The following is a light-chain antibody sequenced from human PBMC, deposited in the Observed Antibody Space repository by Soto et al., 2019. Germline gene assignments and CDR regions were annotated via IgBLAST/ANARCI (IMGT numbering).Light chain of an antibody. CDR2: GAS. CDR1: QSVPNNF. J-gene: IGKJ1*01. Sequence: EAVLTQSPGTLSLSPGERATLSCRASQSVPNNFLAWYQQRPGQAPRFVIFGASIRASGLPDRFSGSGSGTEFALAISSLQPDDFATYYCQQYNNYPRTFGQGTKVDIK. V-gene: IGKV3-20*01. CDR3: QQYNNYPRT.